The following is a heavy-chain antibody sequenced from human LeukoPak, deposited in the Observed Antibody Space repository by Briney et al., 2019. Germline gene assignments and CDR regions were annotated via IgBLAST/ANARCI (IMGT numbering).Heavy chain of an antibody. Sequence: ASVKVSCKSSGYTFTSYDINWVRQATGQGLEWMGRMNPINGNTGYAQKFQGRVTMTRDTSISTAYMELSSLSSEDTAVYYCAGGLATTTWTIAMTGLDHWGPGTLVTVSS. J-gene: IGHJ4*02. V-gene: IGHV1-8*01. D-gene: IGHD3-9*01. CDR2: MNPINGNT. CDR3: AGGLATTTWTIAMTGLDH. CDR1: GYTFTSYD.